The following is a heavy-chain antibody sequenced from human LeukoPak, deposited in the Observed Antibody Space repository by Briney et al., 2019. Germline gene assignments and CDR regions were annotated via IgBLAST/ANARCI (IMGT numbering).Heavy chain of an antibody. CDR2: IYYGGST. J-gene: IGHJ4*02. V-gene: IGHV4-59*01. Sequence: ASETLSLTCTVSGGSISSYYWSWIRQPPGKGLEWIGYIYYGGSTNYNPSLTSRVTISIDTSKSHFSLKLSSVTAADTAVYYCARSKTTTVTTPDYWGQGTLVTVSS. D-gene: IGHD4-17*01. CDR1: GGSISSYY. CDR3: ARSKTTTVTTPDY.